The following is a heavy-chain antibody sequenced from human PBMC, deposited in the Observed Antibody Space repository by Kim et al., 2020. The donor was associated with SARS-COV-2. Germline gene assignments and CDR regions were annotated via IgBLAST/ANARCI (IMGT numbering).Heavy chain of an antibody. J-gene: IGHJ4*02. CDR2: INPDGTST. D-gene: IGHD3-10*01. CDR3: FRGGVDF. V-gene: IGHV3-74*01. Sequence: GGSLRLSCAASGFTFSDSWMDWVRQTAGGGLLWVARINPDGTSTYYLDSVKGRFAISRDNSKNTLYLQMNSLRTEDAAVYYCFRGGVDFWGQGTLVTVPS. CDR1: GFTFSDSW.